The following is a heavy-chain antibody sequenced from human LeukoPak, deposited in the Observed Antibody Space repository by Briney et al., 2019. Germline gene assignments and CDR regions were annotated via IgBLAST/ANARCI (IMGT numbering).Heavy chain of an antibody. D-gene: IGHD1-1*01. Sequence: SETLSLACTVFGGSMNINNYYWAWIRQPPGKGLEWIGSIYYTGTTYYNPSLNYRVTISVDTSKNQFSLRLTSVTAADTAVYYCARDSIRVQTGTTPWGRGTLVTVSS. CDR3: ARDSIRVQTGTTP. CDR1: GGSMNINNYY. J-gene: IGHJ5*02. V-gene: IGHV4-39*07. CDR2: IYYTGTT.